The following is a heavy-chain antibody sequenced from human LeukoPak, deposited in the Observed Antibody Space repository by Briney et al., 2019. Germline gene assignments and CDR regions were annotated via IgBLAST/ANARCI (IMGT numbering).Heavy chain of an antibody. D-gene: IGHD3-10*01. CDR1: XFTVSTNY. Sequence: GGSLRLSCAASXFTVSTNYMSWVRQAPGNGLEWVSVIYSGDTTFYADSVRGKFTISRDNSKNTLYLQMNSLRAEDTAVYYCASILRSSSGYYFDYWGQGTLVTVSS. CDR3: ASILRSSSGYYFDY. J-gene: IGHJ4*02. V-gene: IGHV3-66*01. CDR2: IYSGDTT.